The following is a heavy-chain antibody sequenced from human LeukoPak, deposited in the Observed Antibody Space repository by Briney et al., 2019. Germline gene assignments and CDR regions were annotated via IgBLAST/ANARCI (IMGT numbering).Heavy chain of an antibody. J-gene: IGHJ6*02. CDR1: GYTFTSYG. V-gene: IGHV1-18*01. Sequence: ASVKVPCKASGYTFTSYGISWVRQAPGQGLEWMGWISAYNGNTNYAQKLQGRVTMTTDTSTSTAYMELRSLRSDDTAVYYCARDRDGSRGFSAPMDVWGQGTTVTVSS. CDR2: ISAYNGNT. CDR3: ARDRDGSRGFSAPMDV. D-gene: IGHD5-24*01.